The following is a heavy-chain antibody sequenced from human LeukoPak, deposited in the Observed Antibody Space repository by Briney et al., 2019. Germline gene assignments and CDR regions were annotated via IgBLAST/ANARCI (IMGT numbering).Heavy chain of an antibody. CDR1: GGSISGTNW. CDR2: ISLAGQT. D-gene: IGHD3-16*01. Sequence: SETLSLTCGVSGGSISGTNWWSWVRQPPGQGLEWIGEISLAGQTNYNPSLKRRVTMSLDTSKNQFSLKLSSVTAADTAVYYCARAGLHTDYDYDSWGQGTLVTVSS. V-gene: IGHV4-4*02. CDR3: ARAGLHTDYDYDS. J-gene: IGHJ5*01.